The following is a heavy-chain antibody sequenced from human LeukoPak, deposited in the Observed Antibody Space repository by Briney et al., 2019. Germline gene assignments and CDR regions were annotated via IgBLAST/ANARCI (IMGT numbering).Heavy chain of an antibody. D-gene: IGHD6-19*01. Sequence: QPGGSLRLSCAASGFTFGGFAMHWVRQAPVRGLEWVSLVTGGGTTYYADSVRGRFTISRDNSKNSLYLQMNTLRTEDTAFYYCAKDTGSGWDFDSWGQGTLVTVSS. CDR1: GFTFGGFA. CDR3: AKDTGSGWDFDS. V-gene: IGHV3-43*02. J-gene: IGHJ4*02. CDR2: VTGGGTT.